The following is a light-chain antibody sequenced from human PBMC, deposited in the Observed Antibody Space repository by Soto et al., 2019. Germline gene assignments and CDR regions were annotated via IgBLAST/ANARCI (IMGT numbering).Light chain of an antibody. V-gene: IGLV2-14*01. J-gene: IGLJ3*02. Sequence: QSALTQPASVSGSPGQSIIISCTGTSSDVGGYNYVSWYQQHPGKAPKLMIYEVSNRPSGVSDRFSGSKSGNTASLTISGFQAEDEADYYCSSYTSSSTGVLGGGTKLTVL. CDR3: SSYTSSSTGV. CDR1: SSDVGGYNY. CDR2: EVS.